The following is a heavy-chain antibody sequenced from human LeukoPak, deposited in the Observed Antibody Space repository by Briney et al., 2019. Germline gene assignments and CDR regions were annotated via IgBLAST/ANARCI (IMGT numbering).Heavy chain of an antibody. Sequence: GGSLRLSCAASGFTFTGHNMNWVRQAPGKGLEWISFVSISSGTIYYADSVKGRFSISRDNAKSSLDLQMNSLRAEDTAVYYCARDPRYSSSRYWRYYYGMDVWGQGTTVTVSS. V-gene: IGHV3-48*04. CDR1: GFTFTGHN. CDR2: VSISSGTI. D-gene: IGHD6-13*01. CDR3: ARDPRYSSSRYWRYYYGMDV. J-gene: IGHJ6*02.